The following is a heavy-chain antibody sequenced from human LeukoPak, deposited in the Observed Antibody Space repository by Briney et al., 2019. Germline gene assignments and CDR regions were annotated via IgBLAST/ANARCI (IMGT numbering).Heavy chain of an antibody. CDR1: GYTFTSYD. CDR3: ARDRSYNDYGDSFRFDP. J-gene: IGHJ5*02. V-gene: IGHV1-8*01. D-gene: IGHD4-17*01. Sequence: ASVKVSCKASGYTFTSYDINWVRQATGQGLEWMGWMNPNSGNTGYAQKFQGRVTMTRNTSISTAYMELSSLRSEDTAVYYCARDRSYNDYGDSFRFDPWGQGTLVTVSS. CDR2: MNPNSGNT.